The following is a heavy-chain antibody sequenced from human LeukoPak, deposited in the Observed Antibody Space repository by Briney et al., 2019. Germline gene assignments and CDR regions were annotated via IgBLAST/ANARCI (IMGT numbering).Heavy chain of an antibody. V-gene: IGHV1-2*02. J-gene: IGHJ4*02. D-gene: IGHD3-9*01. CDR3: ARAGILTDFDY. CDR1: GYTFTGYY. CDR2: INPNSGGT. Sequence: ASVKVSCKASGYTFTGYYMHWVRQAPGQGLEWMGWINPNSGGTNYAQKFQGRVTITRNTSISTAYMELSSLRSEDTAVYYCARAGILTDFDYWGQGTLVTVSS.